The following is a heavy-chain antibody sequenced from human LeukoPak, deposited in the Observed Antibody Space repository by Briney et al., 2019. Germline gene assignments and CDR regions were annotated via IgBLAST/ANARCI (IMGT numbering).Heavy chain of an antibody. J-gene: IGHJ4*02. CDR3: ARELHYDSSGYYYLFDY. V-gene: IGHV3-48*01. CDR1: GFTFSSYS. Sequence: GGSLRLSCAASGFTFSSYSMNWVRQAPGKGLEWVSYISSSSSTIYYADSVKGRFTISRDNAKNSLYLQMNSLRAEDTAVYYCARELHYDSSGYYYLFDYWGQGTLVTVSS. D-gene: IGHD3-22*01. CDR2: ISSSSSTI.